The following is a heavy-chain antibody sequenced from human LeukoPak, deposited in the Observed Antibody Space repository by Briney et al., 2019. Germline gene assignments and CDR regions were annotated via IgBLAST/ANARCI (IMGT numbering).Heavy chain of an antibody. CDR1: GGTFSSYA. D-gene: IGHD2-2*01. V-gene: IGHV1-69*13. J-gene: IGHJ4*02. Sequence: GASVKVSCTASGGTFSSYAISWVRQAPGQGLEWMGGIIPIFGTANYAQKFQGRVTITADESTSTAYMELSSLRSEDTAVYYCARGAVPAAIGGFDYWGQGTLVTVSS. CDR2: IIPIFGTA. CDR3: ARGAVPAAIGGFDY.